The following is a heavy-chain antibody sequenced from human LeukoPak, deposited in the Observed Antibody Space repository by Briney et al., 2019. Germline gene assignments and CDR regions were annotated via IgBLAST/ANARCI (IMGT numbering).Heavy chain of an antibody. V-gene: IGHV1-69*04. CDR3: AGGVNDAFDI. CDR1: GGTFSSYA. CDR2: IIPIFGIA. J-gene: IGHJ3*02. Sequence: ASVKVSCKASGGTFSSYAISRVRQAPGQGLEWMGRIIPIFGIANYAQKFQGRVTITADKSTSTAYMELSSLRSEDTAVDYCAGGVNDAFDIWGQGTMVTVSS.